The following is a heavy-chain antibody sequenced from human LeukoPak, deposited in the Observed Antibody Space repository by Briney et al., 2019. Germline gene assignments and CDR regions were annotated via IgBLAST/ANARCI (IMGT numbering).Heavy chain of an antibody. D-gene: IGHD6-19*01. J-gene: IGHJ4*02. CDR2: ISSKGDYT. CDR1: GFTFSTYG. Sequence: GGSLRLSCAASGFTFSTYGMHWVRQAPGKGLEYVAAISSKGDYTHYANSVKGRFTISRDNSKNTLYLEMGSLRAEDMAVYYCARPSSSGWYAPFFWGQGTLVTVSS. V-gene: IGHV3-64*01. CDR3: ARPSSSGWYAPFF.